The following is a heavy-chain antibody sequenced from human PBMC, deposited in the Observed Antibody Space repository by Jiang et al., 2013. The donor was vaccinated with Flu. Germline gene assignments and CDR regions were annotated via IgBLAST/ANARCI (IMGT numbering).Heavy chain of an antibody. V-gene: IGHV4-39*01. Sequence: GLVKPSETLSLACTVSGGSISSSTYYWGWIRQPPGKGLEWIGSIQYSGATSYSPSLKSRVTISVDTSKNQFSLNLSSVTAADTAVYYCARQGGGGRAFDVWGQGTMVTVSS. CDR2: IQYSGAT. CDR3: ARQGGGGRAFDV. D-gene: IGHD2-15*01. CDR1: GGSISSSTYY. J-gene: IGHJ3*01.